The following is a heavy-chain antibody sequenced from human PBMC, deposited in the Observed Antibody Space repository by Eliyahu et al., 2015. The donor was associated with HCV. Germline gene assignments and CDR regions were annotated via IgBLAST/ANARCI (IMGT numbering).Heavy chain of an antibody. CDR3: AKADYDILTGYYGEIDY. V-gene: IGHV3-23*01. CDR1: GFXFSXYA. Sequence: EVQLLESGGGLVQPGGSLRLSCAASGFXFSXYAMSWVRQAPGKGLEWVSAISGSGGSTYYADSVKGRFTISRDNPKNTLYLQMNSLRAEDTAVYYCAKADYDILTGYYGEIDYWGQGTLVTVSS. J-gene: IGHJ4*02. D-gene: IGHD3-9*01. CDR2: ISGSGGST.